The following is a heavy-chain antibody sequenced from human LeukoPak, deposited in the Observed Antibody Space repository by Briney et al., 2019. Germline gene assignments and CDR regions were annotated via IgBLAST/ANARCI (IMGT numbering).Heavy chain of an antibody. CDR1: GFTFSSYS. D-gene: IGHD3-22*01. CDR3: ARDPYYYDSSGYYRAFDI. CDR2: ISSSSSTI. Sequence: PGGSLRLSCAASGFTFSSYSMNWVRQAPGKGLGWVSYISSSSSTIYYADSVKGRFTISRDNAKNSLYLQMNSLRAEDTAVYYCARDPYYYDSSGYYRAFDIWGQGTMVTVSS. J-gene: IGHJ3*02. V-gene: IGHV3-48*04.